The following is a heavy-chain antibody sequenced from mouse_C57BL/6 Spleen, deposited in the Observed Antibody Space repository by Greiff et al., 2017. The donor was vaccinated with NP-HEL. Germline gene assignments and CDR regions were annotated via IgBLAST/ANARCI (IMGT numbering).Heavy chain of an antibody. Sequence: VQLQQSGAELARPGASVKMSCKASGYTFTSYTMHWVKQRPGQGLEWIGYINPSSGYTKYNQKFKDKATLTADKSSSTAYMQLSSLTSEDSAVYYCARSGSNYEGYYCDYWGQGTTLTVSS. J-gene: IGHJ2*01. D-gene: IGHD2-5*01. V-gene: IGHV1-4*01. CDR3: ARSGSNYEGYYCDY. CDR1: GYTFTSYT. CDR2: INPSSGYT.